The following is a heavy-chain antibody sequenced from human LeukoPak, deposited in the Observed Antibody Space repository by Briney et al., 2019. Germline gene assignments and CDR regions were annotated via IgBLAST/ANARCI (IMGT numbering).Heavy chain of an antibody. Sequence: GASVKVSCKASGYTFTSYAMNWVRQAPGQGLEWMGWINTNTGNPTYAQGFTGRFVFSLDTSVSTAYLQISSLKAEDTAVYYCARDFGRDGYPMGDAFDIWGQGTMVTVSS. CDR2: INTNTGNP. J-gene: IGHJ3*02. V-gene: IGHV7-4-1*02. CDR1: GYTFTSYA. CDR3: ARDFGRDGYPMGDAFDI. D-gene: IGHD5-24*01.